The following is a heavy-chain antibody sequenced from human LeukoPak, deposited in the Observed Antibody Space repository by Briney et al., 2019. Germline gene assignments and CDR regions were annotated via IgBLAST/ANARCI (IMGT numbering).Heavy chain of an antibody. V-gene: IGHV3-23*01. Sequence: GGSLRLSCAASGFTFSSYAMSWVRQAPGKGLEWVSDISGSGGSTYYADSVKGRFTISRDNSKNTLYLQMNSLRAEDTAVYYCAKDGDSSGWGYYFDYWGQGTLVTVSS. CDR1: GFTFSSYA. CDR3: AKDGDSSGWGYYFDY. D-gene: IGHD6-19*01. J-gene: IGHJ4*02. CDR2: ISGSGGST.